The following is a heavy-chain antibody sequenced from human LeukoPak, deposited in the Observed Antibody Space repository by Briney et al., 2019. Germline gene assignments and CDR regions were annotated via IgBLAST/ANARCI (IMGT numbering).Heavy chain of an antibody. Sequence: ASVKVSCKASGYTFTSYYMHWVRQAPGQGLEWMGIINPSGGSTSYAQKFEGRVTMTRDTSTSTVYMELSSLRSEDTAVYYCARDGIGGATPNWFDPWGQGTLVTVSS. D-gene: IGHD1-26*01. V-gene: IGHV1-46*01. CDR1: GYTFTSYY. CDR2: INPSGGST. J-gene: IGHJ5*02. CDR3: ARDGIGGATPNWFDP.